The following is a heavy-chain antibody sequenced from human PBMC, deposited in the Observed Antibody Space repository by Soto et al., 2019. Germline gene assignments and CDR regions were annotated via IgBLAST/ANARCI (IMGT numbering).Heavy chain of an antibody. CDR1: GGTFSSYA. J-gene: IGHJ6*02. D-gene: IGHD2-2*01. Sequence: SVKVSCKASGGTFSSYAISWVRQAPGQGLEWMGGIIPIFGTANYAQKFQGRVTITADKSTSTAYMELSSLRSEDTAVYYCARCIVVVPAAPPYGRDVWGQGTTVTVSS. CDR2: IIPIFGTA. CDR3: ARCIVVVPAAPPYGRDV. V-gene: IGHV1-69*06.